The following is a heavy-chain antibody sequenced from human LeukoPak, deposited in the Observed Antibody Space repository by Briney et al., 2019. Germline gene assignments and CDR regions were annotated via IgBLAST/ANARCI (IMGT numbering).Heavy chain of an antibody. CDR1: GFNFGIYG. CDR3: ARDGTAAAHAFDY. D-gene: IGHD6-25*01. J-gene: IGHJ4*02. Sequence: GGSLRLSCTASGFNFGIYGMHWVRQAPGKGLEWVAVMWDDGTNEYYVESVKGRFTISRDNGKRTLYLQMNSLRVEDTAVYYCARDGTAAAHAFDYWGQGTLVTVSS. CDR2: MWDDGTNE. V-gene: IGHV3-33*01.